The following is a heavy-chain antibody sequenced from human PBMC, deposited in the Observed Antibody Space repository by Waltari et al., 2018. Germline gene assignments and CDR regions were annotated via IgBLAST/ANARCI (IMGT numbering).Heavy chain of an antibody. V-gene: IGHV4-34*01. CDR2: INHSGST. D-gene: IGHD3-10*01. CDR3: ARLADIYGSGSFHYYYYYYMDV. Sequence: QMQLQQWGAGLLKPSETLSLTCAVYGGSFSGYYWSWIRQPPGKGLEWIGEINHSGSTNYNPSLKSRVTISVDTSKNQFSLKLSSVTAADTAVYYCARLADIYGSGSFHYYYYYYMDVWGKGTTVTVSS. CDR1: GGSFSGYY. J-gene: IGHJ6*03.